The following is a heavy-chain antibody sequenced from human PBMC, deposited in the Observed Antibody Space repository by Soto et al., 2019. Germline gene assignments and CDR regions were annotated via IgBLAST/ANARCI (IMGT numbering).Heavy chain of an antibody. CDR2: ISTNGGTT. CDR3: AKDRNGPFDY. CDR1: GFTFSNYA. D-gene: IGHD1-1*01. Sequence: PGGSLRLSCTASGFTFSNYAMHWVCQAPGKGLEYISGISTNGGTTYYTDSVEGRFTISRDNSKNTLYLQLDSLRAEDTAVYYCAKDRNGPFDYWGQGTLVTVSS. J-gene: IGHJ4*02. V-gene: IGHV3-64*02.